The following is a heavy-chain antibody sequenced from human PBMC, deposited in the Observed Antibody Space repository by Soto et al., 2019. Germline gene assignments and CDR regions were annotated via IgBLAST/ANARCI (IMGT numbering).Heavy chain of an antibody. Sequence: GGSLRLSCAASGFTFSSYGMHWVRQAPGKGLEWVAVISYDGSNKYYADSVKGRFTISRDNSKNTLYLQMNSLRAEDTAVYYCAKCGYSSGWYYMDVWGKGTTVTVSS. CDR3: AKCGYSSGWYYMDV. V-gene: IGHV3-30*18. CDR2: ISYDGSNK. D-gene: IGHD6-19*01. J-gene: IGHJ6*03. CDR1: GFTFSSYG.